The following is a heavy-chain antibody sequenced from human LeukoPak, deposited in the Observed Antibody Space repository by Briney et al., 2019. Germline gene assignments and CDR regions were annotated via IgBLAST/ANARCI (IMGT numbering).Heavy chain of an antibody. CDR1: GGSFSGYY. V-gene: IGHV4-34*01. Sequence: SSESLSLTCAVYGGSFSGYYWSWIRQPPGKGLEWIGEINHSGSTNYNPSLKCRVTISVDTSKNQFSLKLRSVTAADTAVYYCARPSGDILTGYYGLWGQGTLVTVSS. CDR2: INHSGST. J-gene: IGHJ4*02. CDR3: ARPSGDILTGYYGL. D-gene: IGHD3-9*01.